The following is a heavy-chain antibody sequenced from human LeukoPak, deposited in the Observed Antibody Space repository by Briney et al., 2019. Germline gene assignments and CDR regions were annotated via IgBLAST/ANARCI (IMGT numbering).Heavy chain of an antibody. V-gene: IGHV1-2*02. CDR2: INPNSGGT. D-gene: IGHD3-22*01. Sequence: ASVKVSFQASGYTFTDYYMHWVRQAPGQGLEWMGWINPNSGGTNYAQKVQGRVTMTRDTSISTAYMELSRLRSDDTAVYYCARVYLGVYYYGSSGYSHLDYWGQGTLVTVSS. CDR3: ARVYLGVYYYGSSGYSHLDY. J-gene: IGHJ4*02. CDR1: GYTFTDYY.